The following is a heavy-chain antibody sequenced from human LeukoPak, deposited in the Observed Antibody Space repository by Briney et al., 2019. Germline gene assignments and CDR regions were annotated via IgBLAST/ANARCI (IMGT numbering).Heavy chain of an antibody. CDR3: AGDGYYYYYYYVDV. CDR2: ISGSGGST. CDR1: GFTFSSYA. V-gene: IGHV3-23*01. D-gene: IGHD5-12*01. Sequence: GGFLRLSCAASGFTFSSYAMSWVRQAPGKGLEWVSAISGSGGSTYYADSVKGRFTISRDNSKNTLYLQMNSLRAEDTAVYYCAGDGYYYYYYYVDVWGKGTTVTVSS. J-gene: IGHJ6*03.